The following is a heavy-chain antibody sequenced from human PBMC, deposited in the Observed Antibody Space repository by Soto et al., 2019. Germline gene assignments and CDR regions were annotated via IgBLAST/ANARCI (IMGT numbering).Heavy chain of an antibody. Sequence: PGGSLRLSCAASGFTFSSYAMSWVRQAPGKGLEWVSAISGSGGSTYYADSVKGRFTISRDNSKNTLYLQMNSLRAEDTAVYYCAKPYCTNGVCPYYYYYMDVWGKGTTVTVSS. J-gene: IGHJ6*03. CDR1: GFTFSSYA. V-gene: IGHV3-23*01. CDR2: ISGSGGST. CDR3: AKPYCTNGVCPYYYYYMDV. D-gene: IGHD2-8*01.